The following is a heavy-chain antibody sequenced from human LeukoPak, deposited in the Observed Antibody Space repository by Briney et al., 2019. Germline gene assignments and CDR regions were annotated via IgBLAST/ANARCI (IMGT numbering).Heavy chain of an antibody. J-gene: IGHJ4*02. Sequence: PSETLSLTCTVSGGSISSGGYYWSWIRQHPGKGLEWIGYIYYSGSTYYNPSLKSRVTISVDTSKNQFSLKLSSVTAADTAVYFCARRNYGGSGSPHFDYWGQGTLVTVSS. V-gene: IGHV4-31*03. CDR3: ARRNYGGSGSPHFDY. D-gene: IGHD3-10*01. CDR2: IYYSGST. CDR1: GGSISSGGYY.